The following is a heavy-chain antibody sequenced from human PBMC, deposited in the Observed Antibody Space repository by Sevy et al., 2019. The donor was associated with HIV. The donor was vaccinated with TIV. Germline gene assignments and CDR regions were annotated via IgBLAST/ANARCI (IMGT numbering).Heavy chain of an antibody. CDR2: ISTTSIIT. Sequence: GGSLRLSCAASGFTFSSYTMNWVRHAPGKGLEWVSYISTTSIITYYADSVRGRFTISRDNAKNSLYLQMNSLRAEDTAVYYCARDASPYCSGGRCYFDAFDIWGQGTMVTVSS. D-gene: IGHD2-15*01. V-gene: IGHV3-48*01. CDR1: GFTFSSYT. J-gene: IGHJ3*02. CDR3: ARDASPYCSGGRCYFDAFDI.